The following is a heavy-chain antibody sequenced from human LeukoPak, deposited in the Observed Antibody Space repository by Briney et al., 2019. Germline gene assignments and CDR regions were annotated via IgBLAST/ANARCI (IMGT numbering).Heavy chain of an antibody. CDR3: ARGGLGSYYVGRRNWFDP. J-gene: IGHJ5*02. D-gene: IGHD1-26*01. CDR1: GGSFSGYY. CDR2: INHSGST. V-gene: IGHV4-34*01. Sequence: SETLSLTCAVYGGSFSGYYWSWIRQPPGKGLEWIGEINHSGSTNYNPSLKSRVTISEDTSKNQFSLKLSSVTAADTAVYYCARGGLGSYYVGRRNWFDPWGQGTLVTVSS.